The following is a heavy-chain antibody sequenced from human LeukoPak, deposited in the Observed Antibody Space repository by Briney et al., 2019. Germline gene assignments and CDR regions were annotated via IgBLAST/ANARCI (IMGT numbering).Heavy chain of an antibody. D-gene: IGHD3-10*01. CDR2: IRYDGSNK. Sequence: GRSLRLSCAASGFTFSSYGMHWVRQAPGKGLEWVAFIRYDGSNKYYADSVKGRFTISRDNSKNTLYLQMNSLRAEDTAVYYCAKDYYYGSGSYNPFDYWGQGTLVTVSS. J-gene: IGHJ4*02. V-gene: IGHV3-30*02. CDR3: AKDYYYGSGSYNPFDY. CDR1: GFTFSSYG.